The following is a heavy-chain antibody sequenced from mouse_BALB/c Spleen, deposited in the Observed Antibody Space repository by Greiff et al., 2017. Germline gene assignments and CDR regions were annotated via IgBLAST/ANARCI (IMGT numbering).Heavy chain of an antibody. J-gene: IGHJ4*01. CDR3: ARGRYGNYLYAMDY. V-gene: IGHV1-4*02. CDR1: GYTFTSYT. Sequence: VKLQESAAELARPGASVKMSCKASGYTFTSYTMHWVKQRPGQGLEWIGYINPSSGYTEYNQKFKDKTTLTADKSSSTAYMQLSSLTSEDSAVYYCARGRYGNYLYAMDYWGQGTSVTVSS. CDR2: INPSSGYT. D-gene: IGHD2-10*02.